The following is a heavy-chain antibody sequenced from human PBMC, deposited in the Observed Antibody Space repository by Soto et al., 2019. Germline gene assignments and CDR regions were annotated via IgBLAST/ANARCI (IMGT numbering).Heavy chain of an antibody. V-gene: IGHV4-59*01. D-gene: IGHD3-10*01. CDR3: ARDSGGQRDYFDY. Sequence: PSETLSLTCTVSGGSISSDYWSWIRQPPGKGLEWIGYIYYSGSTNYNPSLKSRVTISVDTSKNQFSLKLSSVTAADTAVYYCARDSGGQRDYFDYWGQGSLVTVSS. CDR2: IYYSGST. CDR1: GGSISSDY. J-gene: IGHJ4*02.